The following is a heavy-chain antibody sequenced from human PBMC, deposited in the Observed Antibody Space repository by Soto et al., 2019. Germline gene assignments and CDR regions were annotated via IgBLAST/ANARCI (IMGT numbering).Heavy chain of an antibody. CDR1: GGTFSSYA. CDR2: IIPIFGTA. D-gene: IGHD2-15*01. J-gene: IGHJ4*02. Sequence: GASVKVSCKASGGTFSSYAISWVRQAPGQGLEWMGGIIPIFGTANYAQKFQGRVTITADESTSTAYMELSSLRSEDTAVYYCARAYCSGGSCRSYYFDYWGQGTLVTVSS. CDR3: ARAYCSGGSCRSYYFDY. V-gene: IGHV1-69*13.